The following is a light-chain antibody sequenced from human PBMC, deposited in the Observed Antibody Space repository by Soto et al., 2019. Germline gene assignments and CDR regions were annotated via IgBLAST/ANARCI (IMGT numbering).Light chain of an antibody. J-gene: IGKJ1*01. V-gene: IGKV3-20*01. Sequence: EIVLTQSPGTLSLSPGERATLSCRASQSVSSSYLAWYQQKPGQAPRLLIYGASSRATGIPDRFSGSGSGTDFTFTISRLEPEDFAVYYCQQYGSSRTFGQGTKGEIK. CDR2: GAS. CDR3: QQYGSSRT. CDR1: QSVSSSY.